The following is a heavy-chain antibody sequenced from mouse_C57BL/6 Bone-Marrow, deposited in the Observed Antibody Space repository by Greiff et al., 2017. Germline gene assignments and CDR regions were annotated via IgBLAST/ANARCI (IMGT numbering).Heavy chain of an antibody. CDR3: ARSYYYDYYTMDY. J-gene: IGHJ4*01. D-gene: IGHD2-4*01. CDR1: GYTFTSYW. Sequence: QVQLQQPGAELVRPGSSVKLSCKASGYTFTSYWMHWVKQRPIQGLEWIGNIDPSDSETHYNQKFKDKATLTVDKSSSTAYMQLSSLTSEDSAVYYCARSYYYDYYTMDYWGQGTSVPVSS. CDR2: IDPSDSET. V-gene: IGHV1-52*01.